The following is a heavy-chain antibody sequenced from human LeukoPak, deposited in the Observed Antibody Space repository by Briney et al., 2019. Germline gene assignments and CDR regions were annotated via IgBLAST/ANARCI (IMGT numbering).Heavy chain of an antibody. V-gene: IGHV3-23*01. CDR2: ISGSAGGT. CDR3: AKRGVVIRVILVGFYKEAYYFDS. Sequence: PGGSLRLSCAVSGITLSNYGMSWVRQAPGKGLEWVAGISGSAGGTYYADSVKGRFTTSRDNAKNTLYLQLNNLRAEDTAVYFCAKRGVVIRVILVGFYKEAYYFDSWGQGALVTVSS. CDR1: GITLSNYG. D-gene: IGHD3-22*01. J-gene: IGHJ4*02.